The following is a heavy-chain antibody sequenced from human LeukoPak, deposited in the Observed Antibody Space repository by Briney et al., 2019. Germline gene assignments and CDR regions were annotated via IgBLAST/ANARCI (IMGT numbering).Heavy chain of an antibody. CDR3: ARDQASSDGHYVTYYFDY. V-gene: IGHV1-46*01. CDR1: GYTFTSYY. CDR2: INPSGGST. Sequence: ASVKVSCKASGYTFTSYYMHWVRQAPGQGLEWMGIINPSGGSTSYAQKFQGRVTMTRDTSTSTVYMELSSLRSEDTAVYYCARDQASSDGHYVTYYFDYWGQGTLVTVSS. D-gene: IGHD4-17*01. J-gene: IGHJ4*02.